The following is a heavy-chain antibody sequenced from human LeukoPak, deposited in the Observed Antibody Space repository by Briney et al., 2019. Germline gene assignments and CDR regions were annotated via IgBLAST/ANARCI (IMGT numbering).Heavy chain of an antibody. CDR1: GFTFISYE. CDR3: AREGMGTTFSAWFDP. Sequence: GGSLRLSCAASGFTFISYEMNWVRQAPGKGLEWVSYISSSSTTIYYADSVKGRFTISRDNAKNSLYLQMNSLRAEDTAVYYCAREGMGTTFSAWFDPWGQGTLVTVSS. CDR2: ISSSSTTI. D-gene: IGHD1-7*01. J-gene: IGHJ5*02. V-gene: IGHV3-48*03.